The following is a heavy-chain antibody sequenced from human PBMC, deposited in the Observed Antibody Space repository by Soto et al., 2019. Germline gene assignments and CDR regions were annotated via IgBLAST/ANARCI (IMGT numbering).Heavy chain of an antibody. Sequence: QVQLVQSGAEVKKPGSSVKVSCKASGGTFSSYAISWVRQAPGQGLEGMGGIIPIFGTANYAQKFQGRVNITADEATSTAYMELSSLRSEDTAVDDCSRDQVRGSVINLLYCYGRDVGGQWSAVTV. D-gene: IGHD3-16*02. V-gene: IGHV1-69*12. CDR3: SRDQVRGSVINLLYCYGRDV. CDR1: GGTFSSYA. J-gene: IGHJ6*02. CDR2: IIPIFGTA.